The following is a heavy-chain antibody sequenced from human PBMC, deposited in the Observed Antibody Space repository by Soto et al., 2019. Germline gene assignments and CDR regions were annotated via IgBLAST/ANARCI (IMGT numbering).Heavy chain of an antibody. Sequence: SETLSLTCTVSGGSFSSYYWSWIRQSPGKGLEWIAYIHYSGSTNYNPSLKSRVTVSVDTSKNQFSLRLNSVTAADTAVYYCARLYRDYMDVWGKGTTVTVSS. CDR2: IHYSGST. CDR1: GGSFSSYY. V-gene: IGHV4-59*08. J-gene: IGHJ6*03. CDR3: ARLYRDYMDV.